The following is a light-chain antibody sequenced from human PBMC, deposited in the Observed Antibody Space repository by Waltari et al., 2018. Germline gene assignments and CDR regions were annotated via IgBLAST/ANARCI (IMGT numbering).Light chain of an antibody. CDR1: QGVSSS. Sequence: EIVMTQSPATLSVSLGERATLSCRASQGVSSSLAWYQEKPGQAPRLLIYGASTRATGIPGRISGSGSGAEFTLTISSLQSEDSAVYYCQQYNAWPRTFGQGTKLEVK. V-gene: IGKV3-15*01. CDR3: QQYNAWPRT. J-gene: IGKJ1*01. CDR2: GAS.